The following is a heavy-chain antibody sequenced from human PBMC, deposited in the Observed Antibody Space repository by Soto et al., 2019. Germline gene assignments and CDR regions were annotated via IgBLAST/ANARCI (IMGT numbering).Heavy chain of an antibody. D-gene: IGHD5-12*01. Sequence: SQTLSLTCAISGDSVSSNTASLNWIRQSPSRGLEWLGRTYFRSKWYNDYAVSVKSRIIINPDTSNNQFSLQLNSVTPEGTAVYFCAKGDNLGPKTGYAFDPWGQGIMVTVSS. CDR3: AKGDNLGPKTGYAFDP. V-gene: IGHV6-1*01. J-gene: IGHJ5*02. CDR2: TYFRSKWYN. CDR1: GDSVSSNTAS.